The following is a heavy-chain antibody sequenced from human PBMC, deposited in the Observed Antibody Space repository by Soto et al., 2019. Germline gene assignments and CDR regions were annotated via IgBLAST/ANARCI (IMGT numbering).Heavy chain of an antibody. D-gene: IGHD6-6*01. Sequence: ASVKVSCKASGYTFTSYYMHWVRQAPGQGLEWMGIINPSGGSTSYAQKFQGRVTMTRDTSTSTVYMELSSLRSEDTAVYYCAVGIAARQLYYYGMDVWGQGTTVTVS. J-gene: IGHJ6*02. CDR3: AVGIAARQLYYYGMDV. CDR1: GYTFTSYY. V-gene: IGHV1-46*01. CDR2: INPSGGST.